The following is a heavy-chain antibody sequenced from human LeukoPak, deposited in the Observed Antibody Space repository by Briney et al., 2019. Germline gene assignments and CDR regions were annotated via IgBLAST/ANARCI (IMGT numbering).Heavy chain of an antibody. J-gene: IGHJ4*02. V-gene: IGHV1-46*01. CDR1: GYTFTSYY. CDR2: INPSDGRT. CDR3: VRDDRIAVAGPYFFDY. Sequence: ASVKVSCKASGYTFTSYYIHWVRQAPGQGLEWMGIINPSDGRTNYAQRFQGRVTVSRDTSTNIVYMELYSLRSEDTAVYYCVRDDRIAVAGPYFFDYWGQGTLVTVSS. D-gene: IGHD6-19*01.